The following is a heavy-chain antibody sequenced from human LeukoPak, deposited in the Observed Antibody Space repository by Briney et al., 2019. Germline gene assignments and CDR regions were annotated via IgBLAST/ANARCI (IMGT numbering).Heavy chain of an antibody. CDR1: GGPISSYY. Sequence: SETLSLTCTVAGGPISSYYWSWIRQPPGKGLEWIGYIYYSGSTNYNPSLKSRVTISVDTSKNQFFLKLSSVTAADTAVYYCARDKVAVAGTGWFDPWGQGTLVTVSS. D-gene: IGHD6-19*01. CDR3: ARDKVAVAGTGWFDP. CDR2: IYYSGST. J-gene: IGHJ5*02. V-gene: IGHV4-59*01.